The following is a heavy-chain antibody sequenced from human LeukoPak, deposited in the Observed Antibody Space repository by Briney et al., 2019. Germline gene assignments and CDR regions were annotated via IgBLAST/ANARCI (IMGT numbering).Heavy chain of an antibody. CDR1: GYTFTSYG. V-gene: IGHV1-18*01. J-gene: IGHJ5*02. CDR2: ISAYNGNT. CDR3: ARDPYSGYEGWFDP. Sequence: ASVKVSYKASGYTFTSYGISWVRQAPGQGLEWMGWISAYNGNTNYAQKLQGRVTMTTDTSTSTAYMELRSLRSDDTAVYYCARDPYSGYEGWFDPWGQGTLVTVSS. D-gene: IGHD5-12*01.